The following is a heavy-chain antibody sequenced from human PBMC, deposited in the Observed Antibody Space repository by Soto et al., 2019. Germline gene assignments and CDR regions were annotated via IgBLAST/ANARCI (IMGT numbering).Heavy chain of an antibody. Sequence: SETLSLTCTVSGGSISSGGYYWSWIRQHPGKGLEWIGYIYYSGSTYYNPSLKSRVTISVDTSKNQFSLKLSSVPAADTAVYYCARRWGTYFDFWGQETLVTVS. CDR1: GGSISSGGYY. V-gene: IGHV4-31*03. J-gene: IGHJ4*02. CDR2: IYYSGST. D-gene: IGHD7-27*01. CDR3: ARRWGTYFDF.